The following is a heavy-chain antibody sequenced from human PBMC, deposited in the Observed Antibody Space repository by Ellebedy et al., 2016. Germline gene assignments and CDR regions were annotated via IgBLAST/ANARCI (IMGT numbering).Heavy chain of an antibody. J-gene: IGHJ4*02. V-gene: IGHV3-23*01. CDR3: ARTYGNTRPEY. Sequence: GESLKISCEASGFTFSSHAMSWVRQAPGKGLEWVSAVVGSGERTFYADSVKGRFTISRDNSKNMLYLQMSSLKVEDTAVYYCARTYGNTRPEYWGQGTLVTVSS. CDR2: VVGSGERT. D-gene: IGHD1/OR15-1a*01. CDR1: GFTFSSHA.